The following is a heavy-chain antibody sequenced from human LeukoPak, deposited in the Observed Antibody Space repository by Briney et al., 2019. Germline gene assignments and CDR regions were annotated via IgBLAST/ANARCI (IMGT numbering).Heavy chain of an antibody. CDR3: ASFGAVVDY. Sequence: WETLSLTCTVSGGSISSYYWSWIRQPPGKGLEWIGYIYYSGSTNYNPSLKSRVTISVDTSKNQFSLKLSSVTAADTAVYYCASFGAVVDYWGQGTLVTVSS. J-gene: IGHJ4*02. CDR2: IYYSGST. D-gene: IGHD3-10*01. CDR1: GGSISSYY. V-gene: IGHV4-59*01.